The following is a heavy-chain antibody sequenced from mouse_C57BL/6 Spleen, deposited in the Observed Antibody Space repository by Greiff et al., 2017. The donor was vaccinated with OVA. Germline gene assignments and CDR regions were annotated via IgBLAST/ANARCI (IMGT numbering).Heavy chain of an antibody. Sequence: DVHLVESGGGLVKPGGSLKLSCAASGFTFSDYGMHWVRQAPEKGLEWVAYISSGSSTIYYADTVKGRFTISRDNAKNTLFLQMTSLRSEDTAMYYCARGVASEGFDYWGQGTTLTVSS. J-gene: IGHJ2*01. CDR1: GFTFSDYG. D-gene: IGHD1-1*02. CDR2: ISSGSSTI. CDR3: ARGVASEGFDY. V-gene: IGHV5-17*01.